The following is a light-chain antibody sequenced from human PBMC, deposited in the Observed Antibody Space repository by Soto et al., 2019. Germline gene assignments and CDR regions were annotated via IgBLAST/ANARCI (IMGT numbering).Light chain of an antibody. CDR2: WAS. CDR1: QSVLYSSNNKNC. V-gene: IGKV4-1*01. CDR3: QQYYSTPLT. Sequence: DIVMTQSPDSLAVSLGERATINCKSSQSVLYSSNNKNCLAWYQQKPGQPPKLLIYWASTRESGVPDRFSGSGSGTDLTLTIRSLQAEDVAVYYCQQYYSTPLTFGGGTKVEIK. J-gene: IGKJ4*01.